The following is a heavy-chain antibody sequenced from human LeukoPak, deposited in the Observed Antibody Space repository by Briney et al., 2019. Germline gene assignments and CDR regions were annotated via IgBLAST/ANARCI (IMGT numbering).Heavy chain of an antibody. D-gene: IGHD6-13*01. J-gene: IGHJ6*02. CDR1: GFTFSSYA. Sequence: GGSLRLSCAASGFTFSSYAMHWVRQAPGKGLEWVAVISYDGSNKYHADSVKGRFTISRDNSKNTLYLEMNSLRAEDTAVYYCARDFIRQQLVRQGYYYYGMDVWGQGTTVTVSS. V-gene: IGHV3-30*04. CDR3: ARDFIRQQLVRQGYYYYGMDV. CDR2: ISYDGSNK.